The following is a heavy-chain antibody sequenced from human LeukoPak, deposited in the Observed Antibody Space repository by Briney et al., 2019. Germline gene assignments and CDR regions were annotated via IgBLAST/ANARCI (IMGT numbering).Heavy chain of an antibody. J-gene: IGHJ4*02. CDR3: ARSPTSYSSSWYSSPYYFDY. CDR2: ISSSGSTI. Sequence: PGGSLRLSCAASGFTFSDYYMSWIRQAPGKGLEWVSYISSSGSTIYYADSVKGRFTISRDNAKNSLYLQMNSLRAEDTAVYYCARSPTSYSSSWYSSPYYFDYWGQGTLVTVSS. V-gene: IGHV3-11*01. D-gene: IGHD6-13*01. CDR1: GFTFSDYY.